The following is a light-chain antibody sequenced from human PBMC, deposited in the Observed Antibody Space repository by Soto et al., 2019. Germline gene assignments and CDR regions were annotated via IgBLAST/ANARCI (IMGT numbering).Light chain of an antibody. CDR1: QSVSNN. J-gene: IGKJ1*01. CDR3: QKYNSAPWT. Sequence: EIVMTQSPATLSVSPGERATLSCRASQSVSNNLTWYGQAPRLLIYGASTRATGMPARFSGSGSGTEFTLTISSLQPEDVATYYCQKYNSAPWTFGQGTRWIS. CDR2: GAS. V-gene: IGKV3-15*01.